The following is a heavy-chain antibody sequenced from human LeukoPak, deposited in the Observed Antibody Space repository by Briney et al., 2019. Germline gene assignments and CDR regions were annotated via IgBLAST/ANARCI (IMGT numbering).Heavy chain of an antibody. CDR3: ARVMVYAVYYYYMDV. CDR2: ISSRSSTI. CDR1: GFTFSNFG. J-gene: IGHJ6*03. D-gene: IGHD2-8*01. V-gene: IGHV3-48*04. Sequence: GGSLRLSCAASGFTFSNFGVNWVRQAPGKGLEWVSYISSRSSTIYYADSVKGRCTISRDNAKNSLYLQMNSLRAEDTAVYYCARVMVYAVYYYYMDVWGKGTTVTVSS.